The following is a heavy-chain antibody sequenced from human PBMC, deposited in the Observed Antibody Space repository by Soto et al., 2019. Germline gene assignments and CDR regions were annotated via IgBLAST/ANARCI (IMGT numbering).Heavy chain of an antibody. J-gene: IGHJ4*02. V-gene: IGHV3-48*01. CDR2: ISSSSSPI. CDR3: VRDTKASDCSSTSCHRWDC. Sequence: EVQLVESGGGLVQPGGSLRLSCTASGFTFSKYSMNWARQAPGKGLEWISYISSSSSPIYYADSVKGRFTISRDNAKNSLYLEMNSLRAEDTAIYYCVRDTKASDCSSTSCHRWDCWGQGNLVTVSS. CDR1: GFTFSKYS. D-gene: IGHD2-2*01.